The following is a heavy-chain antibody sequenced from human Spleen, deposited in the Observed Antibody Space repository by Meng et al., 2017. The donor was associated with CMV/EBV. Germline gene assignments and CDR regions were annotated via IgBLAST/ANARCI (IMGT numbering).Heavy chain of an antibody. J-gene: IGHJ4*02. CDR1: GFTFGSYW. CDR2: IDPDGSVK. V-gene: IGHV3-7*01. CDR3: ARSNYFDY. Sequence: GGSLRLSCAGSGFTFGSYWMSWVRQAPGEGLEWVANIDPDGSVKYYVDSVKGRFTISRDNAKNSLYLQMNSLRAEDTAVYFCARSNYFDYWGQGTLVTVSS.